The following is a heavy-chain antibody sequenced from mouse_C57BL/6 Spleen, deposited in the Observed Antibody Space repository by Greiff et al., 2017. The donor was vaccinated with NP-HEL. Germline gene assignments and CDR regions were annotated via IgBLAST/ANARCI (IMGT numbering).Heavy chain of an antibody. CDR2: IYPGDGDT. J-gene: IGHJ4*01. V-gene: IGHV1-82*01. CDR1: GYAFSSSW. Sequence: QVQLKESGPELVKPGASVKISCKASGYAFSSSWMNWVKQRPGKGLEWIGRIYPGDGDTNYNGKFKGKATLTADKSSSTAYMQLSSLTSEDSAVYFCARLPLAMDYWAQGTSVTVSS. CDR3: ARLPLAMDY.